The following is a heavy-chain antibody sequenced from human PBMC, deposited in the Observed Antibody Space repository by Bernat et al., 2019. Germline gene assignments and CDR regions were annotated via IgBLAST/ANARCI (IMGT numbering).Heavy chain of an antibody. CDR3: AKGITTSSYYYYYYMDV. J-gene: IGHJ6*03. CDR1: GFTFSSYA. D-gene: IGHD4-11*01. Sequence: QVQLVESGGGVVQPGRSLRLSCAASGFTFSSYAMHWVRQAPGKGLEWVAVISYDGSNKYYADSVKGRFTISRDNSKNTLYLQMNSLRAEDTAVYYCAKGITTSSYYYYYYMDVWGKGTTVTVSS. CDR2: ISYDGSNK. V-gene: IGHV3-30-3*01.